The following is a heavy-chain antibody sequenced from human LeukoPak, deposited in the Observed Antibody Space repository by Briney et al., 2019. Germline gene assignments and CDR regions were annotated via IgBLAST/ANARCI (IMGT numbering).Heavy chain of an antibody. J-gene: IGHJ4*02. V-gene: IGHV3-53*01. CDR1: GFTVSSIY. CDR2: VYSGVNT. CDR3: ARVVDSFNY. D-gene: IGHD2-15*01. Sequence: GGSLTLSCALSGFTVSSIYTRCVSQAPGKGLEWVSVVYSGVNTYYADSVKGRFTISRDNSKNTLYLQMNSLRAEDTSVYYCARVVDSFNYWGQGTLVTVSS.